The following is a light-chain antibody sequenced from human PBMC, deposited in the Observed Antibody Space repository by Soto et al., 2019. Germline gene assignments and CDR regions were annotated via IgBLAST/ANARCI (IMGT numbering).Light chain of an antibody. Sequence: EIVLTQSPATLSLSPGDRATLSCRASQSVSSYLAWYQHKPGQAPRLLIYDASNMATCIPARFSGSGSGTDFTLTIISLEPEGFAVYYCQQRNNWSWTFGQGTKVEIK. CDR1: QSVSSY. CDR2: DAS. V-gene: IGKV3-11*01. CDR3: QQRNNWSWT. J-gene: IGKJ1*01.